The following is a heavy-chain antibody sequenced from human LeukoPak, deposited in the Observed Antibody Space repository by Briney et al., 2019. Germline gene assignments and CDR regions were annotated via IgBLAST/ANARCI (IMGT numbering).Heavy chain of an antibody. CDR3: AGEVDDCCGGSCYSGWFDP. V-gene: IGHV4-30-2*01. CDR1: GGSISSGGYS. Sequence: SATLSPTCAVSGGSISSGGYSWSWIRQPPGKGLEWIGYIYHSGSTYYNPSRKSRVTISVDSSKNQFSLKLSSVTAGETGVYYCAGEVDDCCGGSCYSGWFDPWGQGTLVTVSS. D-gene: IGHD2-15*01. CDR2: IYHSGST. J-gene: IGHJ5*02.